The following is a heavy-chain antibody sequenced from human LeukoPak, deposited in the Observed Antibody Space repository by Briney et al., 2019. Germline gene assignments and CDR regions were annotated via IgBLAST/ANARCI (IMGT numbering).Heavy chain of an antibody. V-gene: IGHV3-23*01. D-gene: IGHD3-22*01. J-gene: IGHJ4*02. CDR3: AKVYDSSGYYKSHFDY. CDR1: GFTFSSYA. Sequence: SGGSLRLSCAASGFTFSSYAMSWVRQAPGKGLEWVSAISGSGGSTYYADSVKGRFTISRDNSKNTLYLQMNSLRAEDTAVYYCAKVYDSSGYYKSHFDYWGQGTLVTVSS. CDR2: ISGSGGST.